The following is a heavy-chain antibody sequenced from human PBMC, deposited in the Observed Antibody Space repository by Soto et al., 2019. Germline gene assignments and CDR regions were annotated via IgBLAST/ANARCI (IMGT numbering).Heavy chain of an antibody. D-gene: IGHD2-8*01. CDR2: MNPNSGNT. CDR1: GYTFTSYD. J-gene: IGHJ4*02. V-gene: IGHV1-8*01. Sequence: QVQLVQSGAEVKKPGASVKVSCKASGYTFTSYDINWVRQATGQGLEWMGWMNPNSGNTGYAQKFQGGGTMARSPSIAAACKELRCLSSEDAALHYCARTLCGVTVDYWGQGSLVTVSS. CDR3: ARTLCGVTVDY.